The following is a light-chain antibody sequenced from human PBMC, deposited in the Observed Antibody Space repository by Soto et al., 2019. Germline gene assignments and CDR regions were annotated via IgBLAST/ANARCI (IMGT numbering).Light chain of an antibody. CDR3: CSYTTSGTYV. J-gene: IGLJ1*01. V-gene: IGLV2-18*02. CDR1: RSDIGSYSR. Sequence: QSALTQPPSVSGSPGQSVTISCTGTRSDIGSYSRVSWYQQPPGTAPKLRIYEVSNRPSGVPDRFAGSKSGNTASLIISGLQAEDEADYYCCSYTTSGTYVCGTGTKVTVL. CDR2: EVS.